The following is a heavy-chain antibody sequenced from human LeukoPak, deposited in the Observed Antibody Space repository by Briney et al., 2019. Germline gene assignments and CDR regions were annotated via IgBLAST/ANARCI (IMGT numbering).Heavy chain of an antibody. CDR3: AKARITSGGYYYGMDV. Sequence: GGSLRLSCAASGSRFSDFTMTWVRQAPGKGPEWVSAIGGRGGSTYYADSVKGRFTISRDNSKNTLNLQMNSLRAEDTAIYYCAKARITSGGYYYGMDVWGQGTTVTVSS. CDR2: IGGRGGST. V-gene: IGHV3-23*01. CDR1: GSRFSDFT. D-gene: IGHD3-10*01. J-gene: IGHJ6*02.